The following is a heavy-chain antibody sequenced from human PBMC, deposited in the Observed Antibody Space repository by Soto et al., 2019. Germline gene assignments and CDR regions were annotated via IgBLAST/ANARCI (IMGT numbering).Heavy chain of an antibody. CDR3: ARDRRYPDDIFDI. CDR1: GFTFSSCA. CDR2: IIDSGGST. D-gene: IGHD3-9*01. Sequence: PGGSLRLSCAASGFTFSSCAMGWVRQAPGKGLEWVSDIIDSGGSTWYPDSVKGRFTISRDSSKNTLYLQMDSLRAEDTATYYCARDRRYPDDIFDIWGQGTMVTVSS. V-gene: IGHV3-23*01. J-gene: IGHJ3*02.